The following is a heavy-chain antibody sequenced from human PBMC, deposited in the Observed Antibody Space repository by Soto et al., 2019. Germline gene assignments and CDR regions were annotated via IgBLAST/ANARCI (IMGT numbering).Heavy chain of an antibody. J-gene: IGHJ4*02. D-gene: IGHD3-3*01. CDR2: INYSGST. Sequence: QVQLQESGPGLVKPSETLSLTCTVSGGSISSYYWSWIRQPPGKGLEWIGYINYSGSTTCNPSLRSRVTISVDTSKNQLSLKLSSVTAADTAVYYCARHVNRGAIFDYWGQGTLVTVSS. CDR3: ARHVNRGAIFDY. V-gene: IGHV4-59*08. CDR1: GGSISSYY.